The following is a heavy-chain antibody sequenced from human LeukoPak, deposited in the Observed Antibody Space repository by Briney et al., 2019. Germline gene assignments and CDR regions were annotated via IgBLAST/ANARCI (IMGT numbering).Heavy chain of an antibody. CDR3: AREGSSSTPPFDY. V-gene: IGHV3-7*01. Sequence: GGSLRLSCAASGFTFSSYWMSWVRQAPGKGLEWVANIKKDGSEKYYVDSVKGRFTISRDNAKNSLYLQIKSLRAEDTAVYYCAREGSSSTPPFDYWGQGALVTVSS. D-gene: IGHD6-6*01. J-gene: IGHJ4*02. CDR2: IKKDGSEK. CDR1: GFTFSSYW.